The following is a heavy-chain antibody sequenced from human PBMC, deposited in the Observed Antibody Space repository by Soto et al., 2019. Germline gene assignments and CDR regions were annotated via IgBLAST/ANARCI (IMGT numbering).Heavy chain of an antibody. CDR2: INHSGST. CDR3: ARGLRIASAGSLRGNY. Sequence: QVQLQQWGAGLLKPSETLSLTCAVYGESFSGYYWSWIRQPPGKGLEWIGEINHSGSTNYNPSLKSRVTISVDTSKNQFSLKLSSVTAADTAVYYCARGLRIASAGSLRGNYWGQGTLVTVSS. CDR1: GESFSGYY. J-gene: IGHJ4*02. D-gene: IGHD6-13*01. V-gene: IGHV4-34*01.